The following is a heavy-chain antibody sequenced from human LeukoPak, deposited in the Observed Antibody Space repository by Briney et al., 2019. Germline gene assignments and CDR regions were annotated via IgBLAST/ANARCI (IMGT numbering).Heavy chain of an antibody. CDR1: GFTFSRYW. J-gene: IGHJ1*01. V-gene: IGHV3-7*01. Sequence: PGGSLRLSCATSGFTFSRYWMSWVRQAPGKGPEWVASIKEDGSEKYHVDSVKGRFTVSRDNARNTLFLQMNSLRAEDTAVYYCARHPYYYGLGSYEYFQHWGQGTLVTVFS. D-gene: IGHD3-10*01. CDR3: ARHPYYYGLGSYEYFQH. CDR2: IKEDGSEK.